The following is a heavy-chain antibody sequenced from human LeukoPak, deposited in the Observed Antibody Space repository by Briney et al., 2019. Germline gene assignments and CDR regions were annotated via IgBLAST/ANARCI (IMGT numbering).Heavy chain of an antibody. CDR1: GGSFSGYY. Sequence: PSETLSLTCAVYGGSFSGYYWSWIRQPPGKGLEWIGEINHTGSTNYNPSLKSRVTISVDTPKNQFSLKLSSVTAADTAVYYCARIAAAGGTPLWCFDLWGRGTLVTVSS. CDR3: ARIAAAGGTPLWCFDL. CDR2: INHTGST. V-gene: IGHV4-34*01. J-gene: IGHJ2*01. D-gene: IGHD6-13*01.